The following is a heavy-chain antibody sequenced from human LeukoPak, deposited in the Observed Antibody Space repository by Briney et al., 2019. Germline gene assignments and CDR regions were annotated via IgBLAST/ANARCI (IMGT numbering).Heavy chain of an antibody. D-gene: IGHD5-18*01. CDR3: ARGMGYSYGHPQGAFDI. J-gene: IGHJ3*02. V-gene: IGHV1-18*01. Sequence: ASVKVSCKASGYSFTSYGFNWVRQAPGQGLEWMGWMSAYNGKTNYAHSLQGRVTVTADTSTSIAYMELRSLRSEDTAVYYCARGMGYSYGHPQGAFDIWGQGTMVTVSS. CDR2: MSAYNGKT. CDR1: GYSFTSYG.